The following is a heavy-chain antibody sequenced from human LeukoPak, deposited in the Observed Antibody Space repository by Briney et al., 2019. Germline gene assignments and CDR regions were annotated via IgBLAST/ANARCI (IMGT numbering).Heavy chain of an antibody. Sequence: GGSLRLSCAASGFTFSSYGMHWVRQAPGKGLEWVAVISYDGSNKYYADSVKGRFTISRDNSKNTLYLQMNSLRAEDTAVYYCASQGGLRLTRYYYYYMDVWGKGTTVTVSS. J-gene: IGHJ6*03. V-gene: IGHV3-30*03. CDR2: ISYDGSNK. CDR3: ASQGGLRLTRYYYYYMDV. D-gene: IGHD5-12*01. CDR1: GFTFSSYG.